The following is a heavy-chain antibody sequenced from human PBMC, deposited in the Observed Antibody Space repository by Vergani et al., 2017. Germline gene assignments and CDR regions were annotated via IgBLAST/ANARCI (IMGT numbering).Heavy chain of an antibody. CDR1: GFTFSSYD. CDR2: IRYDGSNK. V-gene: IGHV3-30*02. J-gene: IGHJ4*02. CDR3: AKNSGSGAPDY. D-gene: IGHD3-10*01. Sequence: QVQLVESGGGVVQPGGSLRLSCAASGFTFSSYDMQWVRQAPGKGLEWVAFIRYDGSNKYYGDSVKGRFTISRDNSKNTVYLQMNSLRTEDTALYYCAKNSGSGAPDYWGQGTLVTVSS.